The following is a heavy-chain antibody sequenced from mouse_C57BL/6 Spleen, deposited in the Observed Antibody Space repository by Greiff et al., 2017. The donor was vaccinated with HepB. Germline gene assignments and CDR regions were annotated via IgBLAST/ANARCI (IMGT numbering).Heavy chain of an antibody. Sequence: EVKLMESGPGLVKPSQSLSLTCSVTGYSITSGYYWNWIRQFPGNKLEWMGYISYDGSNNYNPSLKNRISITRDTSKNQFFLKLNSVTTEDTATYYCARDRDYYGAMDYWGQGTSVTVSS. CDR2: ISYDGSN. CDR3: ARDRDYYGAMDY. D-gene: IGHD1-1*01. J-gene: IGHJ4*01. CDR1: GYSITSGYY. V-gene: IGHV3-6*01.